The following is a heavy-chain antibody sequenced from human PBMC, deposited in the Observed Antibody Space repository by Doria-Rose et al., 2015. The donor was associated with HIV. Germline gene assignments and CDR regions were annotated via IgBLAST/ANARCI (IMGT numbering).Heavy chain of an antibody. CDR2: ISSSSEYI. V-gene: IGHV3-21*03. CDR1: GFTLSRDS. Sequence: GVSLRLSCAASGFTLSRDSMNWVRQAPGKGLEWVSSISSSSEYIYYVDSVQGRFTISRDNAKNSVYLQMNSLRTEGTAVYYCARDHYDSGGYHRDWGQGTLVTVSS. CDR3: ARDHYDSGGYHRD. D-gene: IGHD3-22*01. J-gene: IGHJ4*02.